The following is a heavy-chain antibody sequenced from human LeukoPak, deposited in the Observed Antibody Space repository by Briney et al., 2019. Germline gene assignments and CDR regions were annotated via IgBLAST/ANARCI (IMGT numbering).Heavy chain of an antibody. CDR1: GFTFSSYE. D-gene: IGHD3-10*02. CDR3: AELGITMIGGV. CDR2: ISSSGSTI. V-gene: IGHV3-48*03. Sequence: PGGSLRLSCAASGFTFSSYEMNWVRQAPGKGLEGVAYISSSGSTIYYADSVKGRFTISRDNAKNSLYLQMNSLRGEDTAVYYCAELGITMIGGVWGKGTTVTISS. J-gene: IGHJ6*04.